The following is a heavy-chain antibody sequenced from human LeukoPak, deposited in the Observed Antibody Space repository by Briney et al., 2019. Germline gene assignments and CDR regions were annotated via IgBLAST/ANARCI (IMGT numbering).Heavy chain of an antibody. J-gene: IGHJ4*01. V-gene: IGHV4-39*07. CDR1: GGSISSSSYY. CDR2: IYYSGST. Sequence: SETLSLTCTVSGGSISSSSYYWGWIRQPPGKGLEWIGSIYYSGSTYYNPSLKSRVTISVDTSKNQFSLKLSSVTAADTAVYYWARDLKQYKNGFYPFYYRGQGNL. CDR3: ARDLKQYKNGFYPFYY. D-gene: IGHD3-22*01.